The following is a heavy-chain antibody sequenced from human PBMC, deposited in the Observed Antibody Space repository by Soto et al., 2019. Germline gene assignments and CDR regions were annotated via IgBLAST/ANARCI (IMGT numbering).Heavy chain of an antibody. J-gene: IGHJ6*02. V-gene: IGHV3-74*01. CDR2: INSDGSST. CDR3: ARVQAPLGYCSSTSCYVGGFYYYYGMDV. Sequence: GGSLRLSCAASGFTFSSYWMHWVRQAPGKGLVWVSRINSDGSSTSYADSVKGRFTISRDNAKNTLYLQMNSLRAEDTAVHYCARVQAPLGYCSSTSCYVGGFYYYYGMDVWGQGTTVTVS. CDR1: GFTFSSYW. D-gene: IGHD2-2*01.